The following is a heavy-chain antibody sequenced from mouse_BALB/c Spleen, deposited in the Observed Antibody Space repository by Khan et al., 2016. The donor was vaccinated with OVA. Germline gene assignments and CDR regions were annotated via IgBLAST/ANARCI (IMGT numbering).Heavy chain of an antibody. V-gene: IGHV1-7*01. CDR3: ARRGLRGDFDY. CDR2: INPSTGYT. D-gene: IGHD1-1*01. CDR1: GYTFINYW. J-gene: IGHJ2*01. Sequence: QVQLQQSGAELAKPGASVKMSCKASGYTFINYWILWVKQRPGQGLEWIGYINPSTGYTEYNQNFKDKATLTADKSSSTAYMQLNSLTSEDSAVYYCARRGLRGDFDYWGQGTTLTVSS.